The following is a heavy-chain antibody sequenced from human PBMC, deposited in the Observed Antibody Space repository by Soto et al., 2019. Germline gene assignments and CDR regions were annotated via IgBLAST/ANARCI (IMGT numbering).Heavy chain of an antibody. CDR3: AKTPGVAGDPHDAFDI. D-gene: IGHD6-19*01. CDR1: GFTFISYG. V-gene: IGHV3-30*18. CDR2: ISYDGSNK. J-gene: IGHJ3*02. Sequence: PRGSLRLSCAASGFTFISYGMHFVRHSPFKWLEWVAVISYDGSNKYYADSVKGRFTISRDNSKNTLYLQMNSLRAEDTAVYYCAKTPGVAGDPHDAFDIWGQGTMVTVSS.